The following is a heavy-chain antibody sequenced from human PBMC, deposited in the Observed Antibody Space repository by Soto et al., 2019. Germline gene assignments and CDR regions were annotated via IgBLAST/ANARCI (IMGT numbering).Heavy chain of an antibody. D-gene: IGHD6-19*01. V-gene: IGHV3-48*02. CDR2: ISSSSSTI. CDR3: ARDLGDSSGWHPSQHWRSQDADGMDV. Sequence: HPGGSLRLSCAASGFTFSSYSMNWVRQAPGKGLEWVSYISSSSSTIYYADSVKGRFTISRDNAKNSLYLQMNSLRDEDTAVYYCARDLGDSSGWHPSQHWRSQDADGMDVWGQGTTVTVSS. CDR1: GFTFSSYS. J-gene: IGHJ6*02.